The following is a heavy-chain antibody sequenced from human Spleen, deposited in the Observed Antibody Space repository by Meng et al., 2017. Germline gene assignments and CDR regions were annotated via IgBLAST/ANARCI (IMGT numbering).Heavy chain of an antibody. CDR1: GGSFSGYY. D-gene: IGHD4-11*01. CDR3: ARGPTTMAHDFDY. Sequence: QLQLQQWGGGLLKPSETLSLTCAVYGGSFSGYYWSWIRQPPGKGLEWIGEINHSGSTNYNPSLKSRVTISVDTSKNQFSLKLSSVTAADTAVYYCARGPTTMAHDFDYWGQGTLVTVSS. J-gene: IGHJ4*02. CDR2: INHSGST. V-gene: IGHV4-34*01.